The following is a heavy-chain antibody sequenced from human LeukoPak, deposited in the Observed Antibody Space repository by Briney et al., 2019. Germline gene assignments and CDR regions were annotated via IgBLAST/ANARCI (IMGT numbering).Heavy chain of an antibody. CDR1: GFSFSNYA. Sequence: GGSLRLSCVSSGFSFSNYAMSWVRQAPGKGLEWVSSISGSGGSTHYADSVKGRFTISRDNSKNTLYLQMNSLRAEDTAVYYCAKPGGYSSGNGPGYWGHGTLVTVSS. CDR3: AKPGGYSSGNGPGY. V-gene: IGHV3-23*01. D-gene: IGHD6-19*01. J-gene: IGHJ4*01. CDR2: ISGSGGST.